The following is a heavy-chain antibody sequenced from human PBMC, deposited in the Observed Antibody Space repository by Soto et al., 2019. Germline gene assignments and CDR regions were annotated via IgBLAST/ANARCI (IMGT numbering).Heavy chain of an antibody. V-gene: IGHV1-18*01. J-gene: IGHJ4*02. Sequence: CKASGYTFTSYGISWVRQAPGQGLEWMGWISAYNGNTNYAQKLQGRVTMTTDTSTSTAYMELRSLRSDDTAVYYCARDRGEGYYYDSSGYFHWGQGTLVTVSS. CDR1: GYTFTSYG. D-gene: IGHD3-22*01. CDR3: ARDRGEGYYYDSSGYFH. CDR2: ISAYNGNT.